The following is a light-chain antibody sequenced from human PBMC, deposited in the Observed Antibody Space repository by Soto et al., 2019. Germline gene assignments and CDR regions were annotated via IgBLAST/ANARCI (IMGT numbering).Light chain of an antibody. CDR2: ANT. V-gene: IGLV1-40*01. J-gene: IGLJ1*01. CDR3: QSYDSSLSGYV. Sequence: QSALTQPPSVSGAPGQRVTISCTGSSSNIGAGYDVHWYQQLPGTAPKLLTYANTIRPSGVPGRFSGSKSGTSASLAITGLQAEDEADYYCQSYDSSLSGYVFGTGTKLTVL. CDR1: SSNIGAGYD.